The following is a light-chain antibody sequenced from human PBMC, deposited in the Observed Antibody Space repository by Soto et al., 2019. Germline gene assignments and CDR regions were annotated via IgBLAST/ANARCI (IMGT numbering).Light chain of an antibody. CDR3: HSYDSTLNAVI. V-gene: IGLV1-40*01. CDR2: GNS. J-gene: IGLJ2*01. CDR1: SSDIGAGYG. Sequence: QSVLTQPPSVSGAPGQRVTISCTGSSSDIGAGYGVHWYQQLPATAPKLLIHGNSGRPSGVPDRFSASKSGTSASLAITGLQAEDEDDYYCHSYDSTLNAVIFGGGTKLTVL.